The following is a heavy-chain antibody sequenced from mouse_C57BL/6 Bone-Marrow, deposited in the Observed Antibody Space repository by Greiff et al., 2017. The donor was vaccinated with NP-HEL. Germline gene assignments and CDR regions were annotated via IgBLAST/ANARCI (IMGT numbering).Heavy chain of an antibody. CDR3: APYYSNYNYLDY. V-gene: IGHV1-55*01. Sequence: LQQPGAELVKPGASVKMSCKASGYTFTSYWITWVKQRPGQGLEWIGDIYPGSGSTNYNEKFKSKATLTVDTSSSTAYMQLSSLTSEDSAVYYCAPYYSNYNYLDYWGQGTTLTVSS. J-gene: IGHJ2*01. CDR2: IYPGSGST. CDR1: GYTFTSYW. D-gene: IGHD2-5*01.